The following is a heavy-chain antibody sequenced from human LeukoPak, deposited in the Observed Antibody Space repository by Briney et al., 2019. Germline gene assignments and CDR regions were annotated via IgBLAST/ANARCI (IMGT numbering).Heavy chain of an antibody. CDR1: GYTFTSYG. Sequence: ASVKVSCKASGYTFTSYGISWVRQAPGQGLVWMGWISTYNGNTNYAQKLQGRVTMTTDTSTSTAYMELRSLRSDDTAVYYCARAAISKDGSGYFYWGQGTLVTVSS. CDR3: ARAAISKDGSGYFY. V-gene: IGHV1-18*01. D-gene: IGHD3-22*01. J-gene: IGHJ4*02. CDR2: ISTYNGNT.